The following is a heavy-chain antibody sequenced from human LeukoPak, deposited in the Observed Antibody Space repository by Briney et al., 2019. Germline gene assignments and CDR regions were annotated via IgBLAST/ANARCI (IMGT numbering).Heavy chain of an antibody. V-gene: IGHV1-69*04. CDR3: ARDADTTPFDI. CDR2: IIPIFGIA. D-gene: IGHD1-14*01. Sequence: SVKVSCTASGGTFSSYAISWVRQAPGQGLEWMGRIIPIFGIANYAQKFQGRVTITADKSTSTAYMELSSLRSEDTAVYYCARDADTTPFDIWGQGTMVTVSS. CDR1: GGTFSSYA. J-gene: IGHJ3*02.